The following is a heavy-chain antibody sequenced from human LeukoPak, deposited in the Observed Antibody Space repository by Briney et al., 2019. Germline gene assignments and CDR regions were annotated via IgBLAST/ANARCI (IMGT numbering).Heavy chain of an antibody. J-gene: IGHJ4*02. CDR2: IYYSGST. CDR3: ASFGGVTDY. Sequence: PSETLSLTCTVSGGSFGSYYWSWIRQSPGKGLEWIGYIYYSGSTNYNPSLKSRVTISVDTSKNQFSLKLSSVTAADTAVYYCASFGGVTDYWGQGTLVTVSS. D-gene: IGHD3-10*01. V-gene: IGHV4-59*01. CDR1: GGSFGSYY.